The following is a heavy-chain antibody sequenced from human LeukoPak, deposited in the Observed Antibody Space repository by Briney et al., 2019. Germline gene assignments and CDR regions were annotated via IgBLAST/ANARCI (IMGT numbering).Heavy chain of an antibody. CDR2: ISGSGGST. Sequence: GGSLRLSCAASGFTFSSYAMSWVRQAPGKGLEWVSAISGSGGSTYYADSVKGRFTISRDNSKNTLYLQMSSLRAEDTAVYYCARYCSSTSCYRSPDAFDIWGQGTMVTVSS. V-gene: IGHV3-23*01. D-gene: IGHD2-2*01. CDR1: GFTFSSYA. CDR3: ARYCSSTSCYRSPDAFDI. J-gene: IGHJ3*02.